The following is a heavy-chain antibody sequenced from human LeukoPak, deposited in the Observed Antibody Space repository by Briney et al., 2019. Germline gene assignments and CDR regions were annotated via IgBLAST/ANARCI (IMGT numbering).Heavy chain of an antibody. CDR3: ATDTKIAVAGVFFIY. CDR1: GYTLTELS. Sequence: GASVKVSCKVSGYTLTELSMHWVRQAPGKGLEWMGGFDPEDGETIYAQKFQGRVTMTEDTSKDTAYMELSSLRSEDTAVYYCATDTKIAVAGVFFIYWGQGTLVTVSS. J-gene: IGHJ4*02. D-gene: IGHD3-22*01. CDR2: FDPEDGET. V-gene: IGHV1-24*01.